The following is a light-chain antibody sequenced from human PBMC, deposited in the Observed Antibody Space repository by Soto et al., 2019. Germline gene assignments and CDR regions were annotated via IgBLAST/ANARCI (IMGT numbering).Light chain of an antibody. J-gene: IGLJ1*01. CDR2: EVS. CDR1: SSDVGSYNL. V-gene: IGLV2-23*02. CDR3: CSYAGSSTFV. Sequence: LNQAASGKSFDVDSSSIFYKETSSDVGSYNLVSWYQQHPGKAPKLMIYEVSKRPSGVSNRFSGSKSGNTASLTISGLQAEDEADYYCCSYAGSSTFVFGTGTKVTVL.